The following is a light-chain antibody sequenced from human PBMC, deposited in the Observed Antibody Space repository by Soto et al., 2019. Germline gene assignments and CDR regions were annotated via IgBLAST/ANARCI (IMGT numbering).Light chain of an antibody. CDR3: QQCLTTPLT. CDR2: ATS. Sequence: DIQMTQSPSSLSASVGDRVTITCRASQSITIYLNWYQQKPGKAPKLLIFATSSLQSGVPSRFSGSGSGTDFTLTISSLKPEDLATYYYQQCLTTPLTFGGGTKVEIK. CDR1: QSITIY. J-gene: IGKJ4*01. V-gene: IGKV1-39*01.